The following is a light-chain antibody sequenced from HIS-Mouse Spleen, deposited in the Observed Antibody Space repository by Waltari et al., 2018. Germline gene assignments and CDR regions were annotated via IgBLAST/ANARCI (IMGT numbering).Light chain of an antibody. CDR3: SSYTSSSTLV. J-gene: IGLJ2*01. Sequence: QSVLTQPPSASGTPGQRVTISCSGSSPNIGSNTVTWYQQLPGTAPKLLIYSNNQRPSGVPDRFSGSKSGTSASLAISGLQSEDEADYYCSSYTSSSTLVFGGGTKLTVL. CDR1: SPNIGSNT. V-gene: IGLV1-44*01. CDR2: SNN.